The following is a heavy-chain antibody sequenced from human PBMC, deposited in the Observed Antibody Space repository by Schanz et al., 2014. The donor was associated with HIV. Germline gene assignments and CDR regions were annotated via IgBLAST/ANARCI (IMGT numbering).Heavy chain of an antibody. D-gene: IGHD4-17*01. V-gene: IGHV3-30*03. CDR3: ARDLHDYGDARTDY. J-gene: IGHJ4*02. Sequence: VQLLESGGGLVQPGGSLRLSCAGSGFSFDTFGIHWVRQAPGKGLEWLAVISYDGRNKKFANSVKGRFTISRDNAKNSLHLQMSRLGAEDTAVYYCARDLHDYGDARTDYWGQGILVTVSS. CDR1: GFSFDTFG. CDR2: ISYDGRNK.